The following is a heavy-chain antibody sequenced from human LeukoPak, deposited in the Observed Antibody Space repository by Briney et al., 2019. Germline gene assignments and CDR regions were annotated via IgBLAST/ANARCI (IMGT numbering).Heavy chain of an antibody. CDR2: IKPDGSAT. V-gene: IGHV3-7*04. CDR1: GFSFSDNW. J-gene: IGHJ4*02. CDR3: ARGHFGRDY. D-gene: IGHD3-10*01. Sequence: GGSLRLSCAASGFSFSDNWMSWVRQAPGKGLQWVANIKPDGSATYYVDSVKGRFTISRDNAKNSLFLQMNSLRPEDTAVYYCARGHFGRDYWGQGTLVTVSS.